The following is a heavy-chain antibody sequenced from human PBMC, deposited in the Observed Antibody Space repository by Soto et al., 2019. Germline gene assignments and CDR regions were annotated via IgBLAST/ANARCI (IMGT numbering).Heavy chain of an antibody. Sequence: PGPSVKVSCKASGYTFTGYYMHWVRQAPGQGLEWMGWINPNSGGTNYAQKFQGRVTMTRDTSISTAYMELSRLRSDDTAVYYCARESGYPQGNYGMDVWGQGTTVTVSS. CDR3: ARESGYPQGNYGMDV. J-gene: IGHJ6*02. V-gene: IGHV1-2*02. D-gene: IGHD3-22*01. CDR2: INPNSGGT. CDR1: GYTFTGYY.